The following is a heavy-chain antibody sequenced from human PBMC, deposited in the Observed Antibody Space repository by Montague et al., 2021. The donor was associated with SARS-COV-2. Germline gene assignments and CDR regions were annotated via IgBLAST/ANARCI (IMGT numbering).Heavy chain of an antibody. Sequence: SETLSLTCTVSGGSIRNYYWTWIRQSPGKGLEWIGFINYSRRTNSKPSXXSRVTISVDTSKNQFSLNLTSVTAADTAVYYCARGESLTAKSGYLYRGMDVCGQGTPVTVSS. CDR1: GGSIRNYY. CDR3: ARGESLTAKSGYLYRGMDV. V-gene: IGHV4-59*01. CDR2: INYSRRT. J-gene: IGHJ6*02. D-gene: IGHD3-9*01.